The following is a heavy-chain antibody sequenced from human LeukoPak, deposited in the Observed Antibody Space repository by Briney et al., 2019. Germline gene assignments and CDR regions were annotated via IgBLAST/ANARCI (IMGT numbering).Heavy chain of an antibody. CDR2: IKQDGSDK. CDR3: ARAIVEMATIWLY. J-gene: IGHJ4*02. CDR1: GFTFTKYW. V-gene: IGHV3-7*01. D-gene: IGHD5-24*01. Sequence: PGGSLRLSCAASGFTFTKYWMTWVRQAPGKGLEWVGNIKQDGSDKNYMDSVKGRFTISRDNTKNSVYLQMSSLRAEDTAVYYCARAIVEMATIWLYWGQGTLVTVSS.